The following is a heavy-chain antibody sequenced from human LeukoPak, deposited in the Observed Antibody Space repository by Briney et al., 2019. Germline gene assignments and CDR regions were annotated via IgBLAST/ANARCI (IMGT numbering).Heavy chain of an antibody. CDR3: ARAFYYYDSSGYPGGYYMDV. V-gene: IGHV3-74*01. CDR1: GFTFSSYW. CDR2: INSDGSST. Sequence: PGGSLRLSCAASGFTFSSYWMHWVRQAPGKGLVWVSRINSDGSSTSYADSVKGRFTISRDNAKNTLYLQMNSLRAEDTAVYYWARAFYYYDSSGYPGGYYMDVWGKGTTVTVSS. J-gene: IGHJ6*03. D-gene: IGHD3-22*01.